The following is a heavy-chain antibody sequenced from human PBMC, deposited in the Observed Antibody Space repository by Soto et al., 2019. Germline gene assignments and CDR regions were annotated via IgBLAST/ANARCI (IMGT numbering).Heavy chain of an antibody. D-gene: IGHD6-13*01. CDR2: ITSSGTTV. V-gene: IGHV3-48*02. CDR1: GFTFSSYS. J-gene: IGHJ4*02. CDR3: ARGSSNWAYYFDF. Sequence: EVHLVESGGGLVQPGGSLRLSCAASGFTFSSYSLNWVRQAPGKGLERVSYITSSGTTVYYADSVRGRFTISRDNAKNSLYLQMTSLRDDDTAVYYCARGSSNWAYYFDFWGQGTLVTVSS.